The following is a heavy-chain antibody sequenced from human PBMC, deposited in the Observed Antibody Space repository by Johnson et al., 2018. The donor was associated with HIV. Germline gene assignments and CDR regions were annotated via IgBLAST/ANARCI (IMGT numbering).Heavy chain of an antibody. V-gene: IGHV3-20*04. J-gene: IGHJ3*02. Sequence: VQLVESGGGVVRPGGSLRLSCAASGFTFDDHGMSWVRQAPGKGLEWVSGIKWNGGSTGYADSVKGRFTISRDNAKNSLYLQMNRLRAEDTALYYCARSVGYYDSSGYYYVDAFDIWGQGTMVTVSS. CDR3: ARSVGYYDSSGYYYVDAFDI. D-gene: IGHD3-22*01. CDR1: GFTFDDHG. CDR2: IKWNGGST.